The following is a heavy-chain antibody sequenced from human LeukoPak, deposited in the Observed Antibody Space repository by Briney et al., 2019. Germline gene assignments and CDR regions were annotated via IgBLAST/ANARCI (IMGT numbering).Heavy chain of an antibody. Sequence: GGSLRLSCAASGFTFSTYSMKWVRQAPGKGLEWVSSISSSSTYIYYADSVKGRFTISRDNAKNSLYLQMNSLRAEDTAVYYCAPYCSGNICYPFDYWGQGTLVTVSS. V-gene: IGHV3-21*01. D-gene: IGHD2-15*01. CDR1: GFTFSTYS. CDR3: APYCSGNICYPFDY. CDR2: ISSSSTYI. J-gene: IGHJ4*02.